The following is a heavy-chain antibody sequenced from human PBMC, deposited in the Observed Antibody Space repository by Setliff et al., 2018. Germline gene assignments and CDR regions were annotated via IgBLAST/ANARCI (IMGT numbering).Heavy chain of an antibody. CDR3: ARGGVAAVWDLTD. Sequence: SETLSLTCTVSGDSINDYYWSWIRQPPGKGLEWIGYVFFTGDTDYNPSLGSRVTISLDRSKTQFSLKLSSVTAADTAVYYCARGGVAAVWDLTDWGQGTLVTVSS. CDR2: VFFTGDT. J-gene: IGHJ4*02. D-gene: IGHD3-9*01. V-gene: IGHV4-59*01. CDR1: GDSINDYY.